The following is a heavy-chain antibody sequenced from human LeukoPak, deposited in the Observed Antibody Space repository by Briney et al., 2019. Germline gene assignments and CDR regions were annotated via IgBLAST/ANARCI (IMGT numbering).Heavy chain of an antibody. CDR1: GGSISSYY. V-gene: IGHV4-4*07. CDR3: ARDSWVGATFDY. D-gene: IGHD1-26*01. J-gene: IGHJ4*02. CDR2: IYTSGST. Sequence: SETLSLTSTVSGGSISSYYWSWIRQPAGKGLEWIGRIYTSGSTNYNPSLKSRVTMSVDTSKNQFSLKLSSVTAADTAVYYCARDSWVGATFDYWGQGTLVTVSS.